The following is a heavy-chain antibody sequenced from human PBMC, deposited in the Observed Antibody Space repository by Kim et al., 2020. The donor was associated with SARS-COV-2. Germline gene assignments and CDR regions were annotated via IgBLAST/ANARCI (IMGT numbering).Heavy chain of an antibody. CDR2: ISYDGSNK. D-gene: IGHD3-3*01. J-gene: IGHJ3*02. Sequence: GGSLRLSCAASGFTFSSYGMHWVRQAPGKGLEWVAVISYDGSNKYYADSVKGRFTISRDNSKNTLYLQMNSLRAEDTAVYYCARRRDFGVVTDAFDIWGQGTMVTVSS. CDR1: GFTFSSYG. CDR3: ARRRDFGVVTDAFDI. V-gene: IGHV3-30*03.